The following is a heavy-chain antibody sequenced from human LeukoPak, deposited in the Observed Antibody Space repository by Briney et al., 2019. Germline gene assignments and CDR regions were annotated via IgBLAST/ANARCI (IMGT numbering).Heavy chain of an antibody. D-gene: IGHD1-1*01. CDR2: IYYSGSA. Sequence: SETLSLTCSVSGGSVSSYYWSWIRQPPGKGLEWIGYIYYSGSADYNPALKSRVTISVDTSKNQFSLKLSSVTAADTAVYYCARDKVPGDYWGQGTLVTVSS. J-gene: IGHJ4*02. CDR1: GGSVSSYY. CDR3: ARDKVPGDY. V-gene: IGHV4-59*02.